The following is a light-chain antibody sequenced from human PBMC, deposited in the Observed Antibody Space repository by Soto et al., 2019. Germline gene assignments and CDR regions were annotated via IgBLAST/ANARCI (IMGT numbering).Light chain of an antibody. CDR3: QQYGSSAPNT. V-gene: IGKV3-20*01. CDR1: QSVSSNY. CDR2: GAS. J-gene: IGKJ5*01. Sequence: EIVLTQSPDTLSLSPGEGATLSCRASQSVSSNYLARYQQKPGQAPRLLIYGASSRATGIPDRFSGSGSGTDFTLTISRLEPEDFAMYYCQQYGSSAPNTFGQGTRLEIE.